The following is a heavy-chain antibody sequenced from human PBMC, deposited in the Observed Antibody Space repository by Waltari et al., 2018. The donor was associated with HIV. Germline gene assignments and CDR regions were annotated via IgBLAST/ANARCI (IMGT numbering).Heavy chain of an antibody. Sequence: QVQLQESGPGLVKPSETLSLTSPVSCDSISSSCWSWIRQTPGKGLEWIGDIYYSGSTNYNPSPRNRVTRSLDTSKNQFSLKMTSVTVADTALYYCARGGLIAAAGGGERRLDPWGQGTLVTVSS. J-gene: IGHJ5*02. CDR3: ARGGLIAAAGGGERRLDP. CDR2: IYYSGST. D-gene: IGHD6-13*01. CDR1: CDSISSSC. V-gene: IGHV4-59*01.